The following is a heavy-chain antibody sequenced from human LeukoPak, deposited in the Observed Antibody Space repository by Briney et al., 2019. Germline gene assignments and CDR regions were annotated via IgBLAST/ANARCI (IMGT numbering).Heavy chain of an antibody. J-gene: IGHJ6*03. D-gene: IGHD1-14*01. V-gene: IGHV4-38-2*02. CDR3: ARGGKGPVSYYYYMDV. Sequence: SETLSLTCTVSGYSISSGYYWGWIRQPPGKGLEWIGTIYHSGSTYYNPSLKSRVTISVDTSKNQFSLKLSSVTAADTAVYYCARGGKGPVSYYYYMDVWGKGTTVTVSS. CDR2: IYHSGST. CDR1: GYSISSGYY.